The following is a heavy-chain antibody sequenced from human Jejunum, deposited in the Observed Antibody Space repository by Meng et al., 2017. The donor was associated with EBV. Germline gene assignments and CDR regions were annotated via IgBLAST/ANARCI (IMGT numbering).Heavy chain of an antibody. V-gene: IGHV4-39*07. Sequence: LQLQESGPGLVKPSXXXXLXXXVPGGSINNSNYYWGWIRQPPGKGLEWVGNIYNSGSPKYNPSLKSRVTISVDASKNQFSLKLSSVTAADTAVYYCVRVWNYYGSGSYYPAWGQGTLVTVSS. CDR2: IYNSGSP. J-gene: IGHJ5*02. CDR1: GGSINNSNYY. CDR3: VRVWNYYGSGSYYPA. D-gene: IGHD3-10*01.